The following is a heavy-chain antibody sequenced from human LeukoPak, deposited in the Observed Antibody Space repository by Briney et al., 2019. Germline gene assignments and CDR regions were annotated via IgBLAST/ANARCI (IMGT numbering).Heavy chain of an antibody. D-gene: IGHD5-24*01. CDR2: TYYRSKWYS. CDR3: ARGGQGDGYSADEAFDI. V-gene: IGHV6-1*01. CDR1: GDSFSSNSTA. J-gene: IGHJ3*02. Sequence: QTLSLTCAISGDSFSSNSTACNWIRQSPSRGLEWLGRTYYRSKWYSDYAVSVKSRITINPDTSKNQFSLQLNSVTPEDTAVYYCARGGQGDGYSADEAFDIWGQGTMVTVSS.